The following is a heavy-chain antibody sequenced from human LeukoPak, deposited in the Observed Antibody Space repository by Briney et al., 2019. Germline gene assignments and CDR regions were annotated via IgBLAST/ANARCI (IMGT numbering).Heavy chain of an antibody. V-gene: IGHV4-30-4*01. CDR2: IYYSGST. J-gene: IGHJ4*02. D-gene: IGHD5-18*01. CDR3: AREVRGYSYGYFDY. Sequence: SRTLSLTCTVSGGSISSGDYYWSWIRQPPGKGLEWIGYIYYSGSTYYNPSLKSRVTISVDTSKNQFSLKLSSVTAADTAVYYCAREVRGYSYGYFDYWGQGTLVTVSS. CDR1: GGSISSGDYY.